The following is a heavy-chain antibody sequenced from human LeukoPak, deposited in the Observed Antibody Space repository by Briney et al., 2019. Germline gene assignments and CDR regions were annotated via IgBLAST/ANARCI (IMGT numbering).Heavy chain of an antibody. CDR2: IATDGTIT. V-gene: IGHV3-74*01. CDR3: VRGTTAWNGMDV. CDR1: GFAFSNHY. J-gene: IGHJ6*02. Sequence: QPGASLILSCAASGFAFSNHYMHWVRQLPGKRLVSISRIATDGTITNYADSVKGRFTISRDNAKNTLYLQMNSLGVEDTAVYYCVRGTTAWNGMDVWGQGTTVTVSS. D-gene: IGHD2-21*02.